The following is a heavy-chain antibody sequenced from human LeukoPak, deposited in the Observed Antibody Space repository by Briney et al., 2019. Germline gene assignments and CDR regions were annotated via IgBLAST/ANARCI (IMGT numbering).Heavy chain of an antibody. CDR1: GGVFTSYA. Sequence: SVKVSCKASGGVFTSYAISWVRQAPGQGLEWMGGIIPIFGTTKYTEKFRGRATISADESTSTAYMELSSLRSEDTAVYYCARARAGWTMEIYYYYAMDVWGQGTTVTVSS. V-gene: IGHV1-69*01. D-gene: IGHD4/OR15-4a*01. CDR2: IIPIFGTT. J-gene: IGHJ6*02. CDR3: ARARAGWTMEIYYYYAMDV.